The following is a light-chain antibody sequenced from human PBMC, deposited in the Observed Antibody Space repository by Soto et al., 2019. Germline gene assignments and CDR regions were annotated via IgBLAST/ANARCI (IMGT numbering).Light chain of an antibody. V-gene: IGKV3-11*01. CDR3: QKRNIWPPVT. Sequence: EIVLTQSSASLSLSPGERAILSCRASQNVGGYLAWYQQKPGQAHRLIIYGAFNRATGIPARFSGSGSGTDFTLTIRSLEPEDSAIYYCQKRNIWPPVTFGQGTRREIK. J-gene: IGKJ5*01. CDR1: QNVGGY. CDR2: GAF.